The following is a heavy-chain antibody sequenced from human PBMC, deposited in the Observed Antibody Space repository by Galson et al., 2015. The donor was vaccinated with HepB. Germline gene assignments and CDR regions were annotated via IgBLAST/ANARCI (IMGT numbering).Heavy chain of an antibody. Sequence: SVKVSCKASGYSFTGYYIHWVRQAPGQGLEWMGRINPNSGGTNYVQKFQGRVTMTRDTSINTAYMELSRLRSDDTAVYYCARELTYSPFWSGYHSNYSYYYMDVWGKGTTVTVS. V-gene: IGHV1-2*06. J-gene: IGHJ6*03. D-gene: IGHD3-3*01. CDR1: GYSFTGYY. CDR3: ARELTYSPFWSGYHSNYSYYYMDV. CDR2: INPNSGGT.